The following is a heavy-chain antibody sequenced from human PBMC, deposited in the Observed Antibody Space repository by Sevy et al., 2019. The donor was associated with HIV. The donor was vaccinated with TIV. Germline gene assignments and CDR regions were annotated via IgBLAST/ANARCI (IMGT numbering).Heavy chain of an antibody. Sequence: SETLSLTCTVSGGSISSSSYYWGWIRQPPGKGLEWIGSIYYSGSTYYNPSLKSRVTISVDTSKNQFSVKLSSVTAADTAVYYCARRPGGGYYDSSGGINWFDPWGQGTLVTVSS. CDR1: GGSISSSSYY. D-gene: IGHD3-22*01. V-gene: IGHV4-39*01. CDR2: IYYSGST. J-gene: IGHJ5*02. CDR3: ARRPGGGYYDSSGGINWFDP.